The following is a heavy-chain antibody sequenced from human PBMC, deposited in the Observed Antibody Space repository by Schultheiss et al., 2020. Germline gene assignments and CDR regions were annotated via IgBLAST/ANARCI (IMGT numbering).Heavy chain of an antibody. CDR2: INHSGST. CDR1: GGSFSGYY. J-gene: IGHJ4*02. CDR3: ARGANGWRFDY. V-gene: IGHV4-34*09. Sequence: SETLSLTCAVYGGSFSGYYWSWIRQPPGKGLEWIGEINHSGSTNYNPSLKSRVTISVDTSKNQFSLNLSSVTVADTAVYYCARGANGWRFDYWGQGTLVTVSS. D-gene: IGHD6-19*01.